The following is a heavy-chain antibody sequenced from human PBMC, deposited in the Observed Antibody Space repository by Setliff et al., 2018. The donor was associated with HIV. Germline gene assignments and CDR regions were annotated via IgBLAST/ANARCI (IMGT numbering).Heavy chain of an antibody. CDR3: ARSRAAGFDY. D-gene: IGHD6-13*01. J-gene: IGHJ4*02. CDR1: GFTFSTYA. Sequence: GGSLRLSCAASGFTFSTYAMHWVRQAPGKGLEWVAVISHDGYSKYYADSVNGRFTISRDNSKNTLYVQMNSLRAEDTAVYYCARSRAAGFDYWGQGTLVTVSS. V-gene: IGHV3-30*04. CDR2: ISHDGYSK.